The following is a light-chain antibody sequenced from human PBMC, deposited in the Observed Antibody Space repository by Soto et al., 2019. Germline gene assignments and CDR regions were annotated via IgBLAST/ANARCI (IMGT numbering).Light chain of an antibody. CDR2: AAS. J-gene: IGKJ3*01. Sequence: DIQMTQSPSSLSASIGDRANITCRASQSIDNYVNWYQQKPGKAPKVRIYAASSLQSGVPSRFSGTGSGTDFTLTISSLQPEDFATYDCQQCYSTPRTFGPGTKVYLK. CDR1: QSIDNY. CDR3: QQCYSTPRT. V-gene: IGKV1-39*01.